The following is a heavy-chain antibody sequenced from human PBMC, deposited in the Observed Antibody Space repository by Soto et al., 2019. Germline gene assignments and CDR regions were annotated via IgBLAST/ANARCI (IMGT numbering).Heavy chain of an antibody. CDR3: ARGMGYSSSSFGNWFDP. J-gene: IGHJ5*02. V-gene: IGHV4-30-4*01. D-gene: IGHD6-6*01. CDR2: IYYSGST. CDR1: GGSISSGDYY. Sequence: SETLSLTCTVSGGSISSGDYYWSWIRQPPGKGLEWVGYIYYSGSTYYNPSLKSRVTISVDTSKNQFSLKLSSVTAADTAVYYCARGMGYSSSSFGNWFDPWGQGTLVTVS.